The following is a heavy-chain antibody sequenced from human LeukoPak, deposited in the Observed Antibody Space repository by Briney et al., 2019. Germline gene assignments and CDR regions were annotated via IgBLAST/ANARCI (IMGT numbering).Heavy chain of an antibody. J-gene: IGHJ3*02. CDR1: GGSISSYY. CDR3: ARHEPSGSGACDI. CDR2: MYYSGST. Sequence: SETLSLTCTVSGGSISSYYWRWIRQPPGKGLEWIGYMYYSGSTSYNPSPKSRVTISIDTSKNQVTLKLSSVTAADTAVYYCARHEPSGSGACDIWGQGTMVTASS. V-gene: IGHV4-59*08. D-gene: IGHD3-10*01.